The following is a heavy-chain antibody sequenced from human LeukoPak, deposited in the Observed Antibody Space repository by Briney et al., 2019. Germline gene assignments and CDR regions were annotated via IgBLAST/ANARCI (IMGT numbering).Heavy chain of an antibody. CDR2: IKGDGSYT. CDR3: VRDGDGYNFDY. CDR1: GFTFSRYW. J-gene: IGHJ4*01. V-gene: IGHV3-74*01. Sequence: GGSLRLSCAASGFTFSRYWMHWVRQAPGKGLEWVSRIKGDGSYTNYADSVKGRFTISRDNAKNTLNLQMNSLRAEDTAVYYCVRDGDGYNFDYWGHGTLVTVSS. D-gene: IGHD5-24*01.